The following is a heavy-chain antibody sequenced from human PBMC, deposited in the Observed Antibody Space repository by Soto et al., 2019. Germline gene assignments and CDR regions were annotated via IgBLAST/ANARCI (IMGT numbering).Heavy chain of an antibody. D-gene: IGHD6-6*01. Sequence: QVQLVQSGAEVKKPGASVKVSCKASGYTFTGYYTHWVRQAPGQGLEWMGWINPNSGGTNYAQKLQGGVTMTRDTSISTAYMELSRLRSDDTAVYYCARASVAARGENNWFDPWGQGTLVTVSS. V-gene: IGHV1-2*02. CDR2: INPNSGGT. J-gene: IGHJ5*02. CDR1: GYTFTGYY. CDR3: ARASVAARGENNWFDP.